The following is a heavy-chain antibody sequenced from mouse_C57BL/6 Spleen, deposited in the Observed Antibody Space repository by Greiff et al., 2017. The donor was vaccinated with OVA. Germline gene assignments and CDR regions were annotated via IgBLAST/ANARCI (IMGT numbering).Heavy chain of an antibody. V-gene: IGHV5-16*01. D-gene: IGHD2-4*01. CDR1: GFTFSDYY. Sequence: EVHLVESEGGLVQPGSSMKLSCTASGFTFSDYYMAWVRQVPEKGLEWVANINYDGSSTYYLDSLKSRFIISRDNAKNILYLQMSSLKSEDTATDYCAREKDYLYAMDYWGQGTSVTVSS. CDR3: AREKDYLYAMDY. CDR2: INYDGSST. J-gene: IGHJ4*01.